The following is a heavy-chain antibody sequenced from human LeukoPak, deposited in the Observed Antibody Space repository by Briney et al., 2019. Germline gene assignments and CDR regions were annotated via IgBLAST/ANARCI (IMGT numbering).Heavy chain of an antibody. CDR2: IYYSGST. D-gene: IGHD4-17*01. Sequence: SETLSLTCTVSGGSLSSGDYYWSWIRQPPGTGLEWIGYIYYSGSTYYNPSLKSRVTISVDTSKNQFSLKLSSVTAADTAVYYCASQNRHGEEDYWGQGTLVTVSS. CDR1: GGSLSSGDYY. J-gene: IGHJ4*02. CDR3: ASQNRHGEEDY. V-gene: IGHV4-30-4*01.